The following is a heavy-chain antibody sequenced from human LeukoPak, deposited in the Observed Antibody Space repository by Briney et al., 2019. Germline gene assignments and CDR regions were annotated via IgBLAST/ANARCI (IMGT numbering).Heavy chain of an antibody. CDR1: GGSFSTYY. Sequence: SETLSLTCAVYGGSFSTYYCTWIRQPPGKGLDWIGEINQSRSTKYNPSLKSRVTISLDTSKNQFSLKLSSVTAADTAVYYCAVSTTTMTTRTLDYWGQGTLVTVSS. CDR3: AVSTTTMTTRTLDY. CDR2: INQSRST. V-gene: IGHV4-34*01. D-gene: IGHD4-17*01. J-gene: IGHJ4*02.